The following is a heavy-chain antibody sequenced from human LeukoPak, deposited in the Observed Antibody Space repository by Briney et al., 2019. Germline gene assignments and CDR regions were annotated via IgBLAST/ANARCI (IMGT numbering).Heavy chain of an antibody. CDR2: INHSGST. D-gene: IGHD3-10*01. J-gene: IGHJ4*02. CDR1: GGSFSGYY. CDR3: ARVATGRVY. Sequence: SETLSLTCAVYGGSFSGYYWSWIRQPPGKGLEWIGEINHSGSTNYNPSLKSRVTISVDTSKNQFSLKLSSVTAADTAVYYCARVATGRVYWGQGTLVTVSS. V-gene: IGHV4-34*01.